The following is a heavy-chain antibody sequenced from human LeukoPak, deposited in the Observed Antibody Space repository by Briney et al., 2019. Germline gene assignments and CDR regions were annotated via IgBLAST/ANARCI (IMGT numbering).Heavy chain of an antibody. Sequence: PSQTLSLTCAVSGGSISSGGYSWSWIRQPPGKGLEWIGYIYHSGSTYYNPSLKSRVTISVDKSKNQFSLKLSSVTAADTAVYYCARDRYCSGGSCYGVWFDPWGQGTLVTVSS. CDR1: GGSISSGGYS. CDR2: IYHSGST. J-gene: IGHJ5*02. CDR3: ARDRYCSGGSCYGVWFDP. V-gene: IGHV4-30-2*01. D-gene: IGHD2-15*01.